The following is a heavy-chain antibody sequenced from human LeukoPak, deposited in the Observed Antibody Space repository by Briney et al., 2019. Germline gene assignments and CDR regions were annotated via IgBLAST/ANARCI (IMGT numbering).Heavy chain of an antibody. V-gene: IGHV4-59*01. CDR3: ARGSGAAAALFDY. D-gene: IGHD6-13*01. CDR1: GGSISSYY. J-gene: IGHJ4*02. CDR2: IYYSGST. Sequence: PSETLSLTCTVSGGSISSYYWSWIRQPPGKGLEWIGYIYYSGSTNYNPSLKSRVTISVDTSKNQFSLKLSSVTAADTAVYYCARGSGAAAALFDYWGQGTLVPSPQ.